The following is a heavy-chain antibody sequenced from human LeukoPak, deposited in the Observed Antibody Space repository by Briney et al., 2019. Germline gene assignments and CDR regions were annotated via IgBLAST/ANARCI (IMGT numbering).Heavy chain of an antibody. Sequence: QPGGSLRLSCAASGFTFSSYEMNWVRQAPGKGLEWVSYISSSGSTIYYAASVKGRFTISRDNAKTSLYLQMNSLRAEDTAVYYCARDGSGYGHDAFDIWGQGTMVTVSS. D-gene: IGHD5-12*01. CDR2: ISSSGSTI. V-gene: IGHV3-48*03. CDR1: GFTFSSYE. J-gene: IGHJ3*02. CDR3: ARDGSGYGHDAFDI.